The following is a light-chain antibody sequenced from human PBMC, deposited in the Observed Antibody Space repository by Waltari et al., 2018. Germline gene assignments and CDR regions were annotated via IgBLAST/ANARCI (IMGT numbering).Light chain of an antibody. V-gene: IGLV2-14*03. CDR3: TSYTTTDTLYV. CDR2: DVS. J-gene: IGLJ1*01. CDR1: SRDIGSFNY. Sequence: QSALTQPASVSGSPGQSITISCTGTSRDIGSFNYVSWYQQYPAKAPKLIMFDVSNRPSGISARVCGLNAGNTASLPISGLQAEDEADYICTSYTTTDTLYVFGTGTQVTVL.